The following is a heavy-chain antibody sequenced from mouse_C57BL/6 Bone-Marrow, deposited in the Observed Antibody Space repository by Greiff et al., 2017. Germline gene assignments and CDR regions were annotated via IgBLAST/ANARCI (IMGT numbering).Heavy chain of an antibody. CDR2: IDPSDSYT. Sequence: QVQLQQPGAELVKPGASVKLSCKASGYTFTSYWMQWVKQRPGQGLEWIGEIDPSDSYTNYNQKFKGKATLTVDTSSSTAYMQLSSLTSEDSAVYYCAVFITTVVATDYAMDYWGQGTSVTVSS. D-gene: IGHD1-1*01. CDR1: GYTFTSYW. V-gene: IGHV1-50*01. CDR3: AVFITTVVATDYAMDY. J-gene: IGHJ4*01.